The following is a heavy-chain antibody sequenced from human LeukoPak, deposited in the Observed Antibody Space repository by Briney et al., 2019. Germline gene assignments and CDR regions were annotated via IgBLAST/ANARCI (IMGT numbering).Heavy chain of an antibody. CDR2: IYPGDSDT. Sequence: GESLKISCKGSGYSFTTYWIGWVRQMPAKGLEWMGIIYPGDSDTRYSPSFQGQVTISADKSISTAYLQWCSLKALDSAMYYCARYRYNYGYADYWGQGTLVTVSS. J-gene: IGHJ4*02. CDR1: GYSFTTYW. V-gene: IGHV5-51*01. CDR3: ARYRYNYGYADY. D-gene: IGHD5-18*01.